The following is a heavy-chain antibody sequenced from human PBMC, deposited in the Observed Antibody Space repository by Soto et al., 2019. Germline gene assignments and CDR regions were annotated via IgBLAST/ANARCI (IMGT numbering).Heavy chain of an antibody. Sequence: EVQLLESGGGLVQPGGSLRLSCAASGFTFSGYAMNWVRQAPGKGLEWVSVISGSGGTTYYADSVKGRFTISRDNSKNTLYLQMNSLRAEDTAVYYCAKDVTMVRGAVDYWGQGTLVTVSS. V-gene: IGHV3-23*01. CDR2: ISGSGGTT. D-gene: IGHD3-10*01. J-gene: IGHJ4*02. CDR1: GFTFSGYA. CDR3: AKDVTMVRGAVDY.